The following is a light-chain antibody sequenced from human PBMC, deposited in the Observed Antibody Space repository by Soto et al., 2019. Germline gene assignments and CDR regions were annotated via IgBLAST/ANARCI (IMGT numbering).Light chain of an antibody. Sequence: EIVLTQSPATLSLSPGERATLSCRSSQSVGDYLGWYQQKPGQAPRLLIYDASQRATGVPARFSASGSGTDFTLTISSLEPEDFAIYYCQQREDWPRALGGGTKVDIK. CDR2: DAS. CDR1: QSVGDY. CDR3: QQREDWPRA. J-gene: IGKJ4*01. V-gene: IGKV3-11*01.